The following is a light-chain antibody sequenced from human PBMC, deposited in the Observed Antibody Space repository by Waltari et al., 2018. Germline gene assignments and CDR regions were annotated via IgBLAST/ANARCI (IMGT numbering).Light chain of an antibody. J-gene: IGLJ1*01. V-gene: IGLV2-11*01. CDR1: SSDVGGYNY. CDR2: DVS. Sequence: QSALTLPRSVSGSPGQSVTISCTGTSSDVGGYNYVSCSQQHPGKAPKLMIYDVSKRPSGFPDRFSGSKSGNTASLTISGLQAEDEADYYCCSYAGSSLYVFGTGTKVTVL. CDR3: CSYAGSSLYV.